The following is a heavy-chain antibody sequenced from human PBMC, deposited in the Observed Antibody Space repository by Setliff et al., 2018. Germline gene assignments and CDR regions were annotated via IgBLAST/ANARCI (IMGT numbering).Heavy chain of an antibody. CDR2: INHSGST. CDR1: GGSFSGYY. Sequence: PSETLSLTCAVYGGSFSGYYWSWIRQTPGKGLEWIGEINHSGSTNYNPSLKSRVTISLDTSKNQFSLKLSSGTAADKAVYYCARGKVLYDYVWGSYRYEDYYYGMDVWGQGTTVTVSS. J-gene: IGHJ6*02. D-gene: IGHD3-16*02. CDR3: ARGKVLYDYVWGSYRYEDYYYGMDV. V-gene: IGHV4-34*01.